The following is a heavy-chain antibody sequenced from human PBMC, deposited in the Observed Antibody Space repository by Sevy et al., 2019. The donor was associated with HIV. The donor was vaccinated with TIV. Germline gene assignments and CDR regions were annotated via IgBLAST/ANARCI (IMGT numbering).Heavy chain of an antibody. CDR1: GFTFSSYS. V-gene: IGHV3-21*01. CDR2: ISSSSTYI. J-gene: IGHJ4*02. Sequence: GGSLRLSCAASGFTFSSYSMTWVRQAPGKGLELVSSISSSSTYIFYADSVKGRFTISRDNAKNSLYLQMNTLRAEDSALYYCARGQNGKYDYWGQGTLVTVSS. CDR3: ARGQNGKYDY. D-gene: IGHD1-1*01.